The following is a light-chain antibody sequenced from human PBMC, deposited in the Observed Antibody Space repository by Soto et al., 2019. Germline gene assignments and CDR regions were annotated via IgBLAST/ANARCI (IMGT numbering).Light chain of an antibody. V-gene: IGKV1-5*03. CDR2: KAS. CDR1: QNVNSW. Sequence: DIQMTQSPPTLSASVGDRVTITCRASQNVNSWLAWYQQKPGKAPKLLIYKASNLKSGVPSRFSGSGSGTEFTLTISSLQPDDFATYYCQQYDSYSYTFGQGTNLEIK. CDR3: QQYDSYSYT. J-gene: IGKJ2*01.